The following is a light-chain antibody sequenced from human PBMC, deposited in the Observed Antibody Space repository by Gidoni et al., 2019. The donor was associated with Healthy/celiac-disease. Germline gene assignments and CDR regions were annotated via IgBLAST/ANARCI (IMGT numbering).Light chain of an antibody. J-gene: IGKJ4*01. CDR2: NVS. CDR1: KSISSW. CDR3: QQYNSYSPALT. V-gene: IGKV1-5*03. Sequence: DIQMTQSPSTLSASVGDRVTITCRASKSISSWLAGYQQKPGKAPQLLIYNVSSLESWVPSRFSGSGSGTEFTLTISSLQPDDFATYYCQQYNSYSPALTFXGXTKVEIK.